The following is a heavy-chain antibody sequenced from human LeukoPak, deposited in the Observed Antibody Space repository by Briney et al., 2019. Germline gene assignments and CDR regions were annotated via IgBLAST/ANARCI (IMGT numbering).Heavy chain of an antibody. CDR3: ARVGGGNYHPLDY. D-gene: IGHD1-26*01. CDR1: GFTFSSYA. V-gene: IGHV3-30-3*01. Sequence: GGSLRLSCAASGFTFSSYAMHWVRQAPGKGLEWVAVISYDGSNKYYADSVKGRFTISRDNSKNTLYLQLSSLRIEDTAVYYCARVGGGNYHPLDYWGQGTLVTVSS. J-gene: IGHJ4*02. CDR2: ISYDGSNK.